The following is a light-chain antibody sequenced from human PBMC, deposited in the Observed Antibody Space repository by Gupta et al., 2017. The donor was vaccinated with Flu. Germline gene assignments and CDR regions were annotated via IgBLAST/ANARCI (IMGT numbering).Light chain of an antibody. J-gene: IGKJ4*01. CDR2: WAS. Sequence: DIVMTQSPGSLAVSLGERATINCKSSQSVLHSINSKNYLAWYQQRPGQPPKLIIYWASTRESGVPGRFSGSGSGTDFTLTISSLQAEDVAVYYCQQDDSTPLTFGGGTKVEIK. V-gene: IGKV4-1*01. CDR3: QQDDSTPLT. CDR1: QSVLHSINSKNY.